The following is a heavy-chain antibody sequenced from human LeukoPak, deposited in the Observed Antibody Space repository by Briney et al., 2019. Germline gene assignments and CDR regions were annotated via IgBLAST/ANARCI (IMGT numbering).Heavy chain of an antibody. J-gene: IGHJ4*02. Sequence: SETLPLTCAVSGGSVSGHYWDWIRQPPGKGLEWVGYIYASGSANYHPSLKSRVPISLATSENHVSLRLTSVTAEDTAVYYCAREAPGGSGWTYFDYWGQGSLVTVSS. V-gene: IGHV4-59*02. CDR1: GGSVSGHY. CDR2: IYASGSA. CDR3: AREAPGGSGWTYFDY. D-gene: IGHD6-19*01.